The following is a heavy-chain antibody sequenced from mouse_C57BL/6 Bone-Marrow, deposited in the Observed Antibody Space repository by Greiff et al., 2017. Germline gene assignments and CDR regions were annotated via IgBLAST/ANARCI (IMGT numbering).Heavy chain of an antibody. D-gene: IGHD1-1*02. J-gene: IGHJ2*01. V-gene: IGHV5-16*01. CDR3: ARDIGNYVDY. CDR2: INYDGSSP. Sequence: EVKLLESEGGLVQPGSSMKLSCTASGFTFSDYYMAWVRQVPEKGLEWVANINYDGSSPYYLDSLKSRFIISRDNAKNMLYLQMSSLKSEDTATYYCARDIGNYVDYWGQGTTLTVSS. CDR1: GFTFSDYY.